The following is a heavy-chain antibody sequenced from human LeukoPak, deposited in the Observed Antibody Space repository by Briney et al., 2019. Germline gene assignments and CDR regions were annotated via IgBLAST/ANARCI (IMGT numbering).Heavy chain of an antibody. J-gene: IGHJ3*02. D-gene: IGHD1-26*01. CDR2: ISSSSSYI. CDR1: GFTFSSYS. V-gene: IGHV3-21*01. Sequence: GGSLRLSCAASGFTFSSYSMNWVRQAPGKGLEWASSISSSSSYIHSADSVRGRFTISRDNAKNSLFLQMNSLRAEDTAVYYCARGEWGDAFDIWGQGTMVTVFS. CDR3: ARGEWGDAFDI.